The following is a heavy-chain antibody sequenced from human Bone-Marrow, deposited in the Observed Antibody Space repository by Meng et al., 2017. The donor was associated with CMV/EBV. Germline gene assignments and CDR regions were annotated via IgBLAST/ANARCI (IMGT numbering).Heavy chain of an antibody. V-gene: IGHV2-26*01. Sequence: SGPTLVKPAATLSLTCTCTGFSLSTARMGVSWIRQPPGKALEWLAHIFSNDEKSYSTSLKSRLTISKDTSKSQVVLTMTNMDPVDTATYYCAMLVVPAARPDYYYYYGMDVWGQGTTVTVSS. CDR3: AMLVVPAARPDYYYYYGMDV. CDR2: IFSNDEK. D-gene: IGHD2-2*01. J-gene: IGHJ6*02. CDR1: GFSLSTARMG.